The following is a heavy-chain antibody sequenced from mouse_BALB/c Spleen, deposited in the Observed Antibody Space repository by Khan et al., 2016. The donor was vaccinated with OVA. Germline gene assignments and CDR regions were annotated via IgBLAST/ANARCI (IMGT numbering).Heavy chain of an antibody. Sequence: IQLVQSGPELVKPGASVKISCKTSGYTFPEYTVHWVKQSLGKSLDWIGVINPKNGGTAYNQKFKGKATLTVDKSSSTSYMEFRSLTSDDSAGYYCARDAGRYWGQGTSVTVAS. CDR1: GYTFPEYT. J-gene: IGHJ4*01. CDR2: INPKNGGT. CDR3: ARDAGRY. D-gene: IGHD3-3*01. V-gene: IGHV1-18*01.